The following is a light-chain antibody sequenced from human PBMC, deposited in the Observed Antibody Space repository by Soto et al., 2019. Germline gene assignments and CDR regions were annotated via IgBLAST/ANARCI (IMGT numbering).Light chain of an antibody. Sequence: QSALTQPASVSGSPGQSITISCTGTSSDVGGYNYVSWYQHHPGKAPKLMIYDVSNRPSVVSNRFSGSKSGNTASLIISGLQAEDEADYYGSSYTSSSTLSTYVFGTGTKLTVL. CDR2: DVS. CDR3: SSYTSSSTLSTYV. J-gene: IGLJ1*01. V-gene: IGLV2-14*03. CDR1: SSDVGGYNY.